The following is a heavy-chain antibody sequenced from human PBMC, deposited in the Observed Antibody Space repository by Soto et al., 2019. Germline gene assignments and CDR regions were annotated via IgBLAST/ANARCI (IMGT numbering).Heavy chain of an antibody. Sequence: QVQLVQSGAEVQKPGSSVKVSCKASGGIFSTYAISWLRQAPGQGLEWMGGIIPIFGTPNYAQRFQGRVTITADKSTSTDYMELSRLRSENTAVYYCARDRDDYGSGNYYNRIDFWGQGTLVTVSS. J-gene: IGHJ4*02. CDR2: IIPIFGTP. CDR3: ARDRDDYGSGNYYNRIDF. V-gene: IGHV1-69*06. CDR1: GGIFSTYA. D-gene: IGHD3-10*01.